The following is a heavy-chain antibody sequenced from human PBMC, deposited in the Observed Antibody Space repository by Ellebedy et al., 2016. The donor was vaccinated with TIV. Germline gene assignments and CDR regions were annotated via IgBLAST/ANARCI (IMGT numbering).Heavy chain of an antibody. J-gene: IGHJ4*02. V-gene: IGHV3-48*02. D-gene: IGHD6-13*01. Sequence: GGSLRLSCAASGFTFSTYTMNWVRQAPGKGLEWVSYISTGGSTTYYADSVRGRFTISRDNAKNSLYLQMNSLRDEDTAVYYCAREHGVPLVLDYWGQGTLVTVSS. CDR1: GFTFSTYT. CDR2: ISTGGSTT. CDR3: AREHGVPLVLDY.